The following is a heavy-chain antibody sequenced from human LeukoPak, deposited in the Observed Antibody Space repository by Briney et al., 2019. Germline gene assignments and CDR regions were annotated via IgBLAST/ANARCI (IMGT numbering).Heavy chain of an antibody. CDR3: ARGGYSYGYGTRGAFDI. J-gene: IGHJ3*02. CDR1: GGSISSYY. D-gene: IGHD5-18*01. Sequence: SETLSLTCTVSGGSISSYYWSWIRQPPGKGLEWIGYIYYSGSTNYNPSLKSRVTISVDTSKNQFSLKLSSVTAADTAVYYCARGGYSYGYGTRGAFDIWGQGTMVTVSS. CDR2: IYYSGST. V-gene: IGHV4-59*01.